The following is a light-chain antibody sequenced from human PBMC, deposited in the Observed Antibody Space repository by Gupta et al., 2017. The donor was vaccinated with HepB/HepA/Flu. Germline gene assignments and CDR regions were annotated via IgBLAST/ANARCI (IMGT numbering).Light chain of an antibody. J-gene: IGLJ1*01. Sequence: SYVLTQPRSVSVAPGKTARITCGGDDIGGKSVHWYQQKAGQAPMVVVHDDTDRPSGIPERFSGSNSGNTATLTIPRVEAGDEADYYCQVWDTSGDHPVFGTGTKVTV. CDR1: DIGGKS. CDR3: QVWDTSGDHPV. CDR2: DDT. V-gene: IGLV3-21*03.